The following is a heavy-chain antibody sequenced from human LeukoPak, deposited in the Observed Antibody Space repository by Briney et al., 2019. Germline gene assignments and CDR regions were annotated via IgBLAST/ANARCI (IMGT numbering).Heavy chain of an antibody. CDR3: AKDHSVLWFGEFSYFDY. CDR2: IWYDGSNK. Sequence: GGSLRLSCAASGFTFSSYGMHWVRQAPGKGLEWVAVIWYDGSNKYYAASVKGRYTISRDNSKNTLYLQMNSLRAEDTAVYYCAKDHSVLWFGEFSYFDYWGQGTLVTVSS. J-gene: IGHJ4*02. V-gene: IGHV3-33*06. CDR1: GFTFSSYG. D-gene: IGHD3-10*01.